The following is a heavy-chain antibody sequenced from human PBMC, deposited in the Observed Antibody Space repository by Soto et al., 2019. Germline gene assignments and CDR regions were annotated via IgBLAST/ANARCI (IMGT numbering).Heavy chain of an antibody. J-gene: IGHJ5*02. CDR2: ISAYNGNT. Sequence: ASVKVSCKASGYTFTSYGISWVRQAPGQGLERMGWISAYNGNTNYAQKLQGRVTMTTDTSTSTAYMELRSLRSDDTALYYCARDKGYSSSSGRFDPWGQGTLVTVSS. D-gene: IGHD6-6*01. V-gene: IGHV1-18*01. CDR1: GYTFTSYG. CDR3: ARDKGYSSSSGRFDP.